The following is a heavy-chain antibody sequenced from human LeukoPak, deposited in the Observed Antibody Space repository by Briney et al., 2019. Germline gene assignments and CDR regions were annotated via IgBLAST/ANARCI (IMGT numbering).Heavy chain of an antibody. Sequence: GGSLRLSCAASGLIFDDFEMSWVRQVPGKGLEYVSGISRSGRATGYGDSVKGRFTISRDNAKNSLYLQMTSLRAEDTAFYHYARAPGSHYYYYMDVWGKGTAVTVSS. CDR3: ARAPGSHYYYYMDV. J-gene: IGHJ6*03. CDR1: GLIFDDFE. V-gene: IGHV3-20*01. CDR2: ISRSGRAT.